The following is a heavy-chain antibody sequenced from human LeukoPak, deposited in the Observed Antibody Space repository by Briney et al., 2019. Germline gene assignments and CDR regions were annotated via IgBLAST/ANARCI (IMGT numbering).Heavy chain of an antibody. CDR1: AGSIRPYY. CDR2: IYYSGFT. CDR3: ARHWGSVWFGESPIDF. V-gene: IGHV4-59*01. D-gene: IGHD3-10*01. J-gene: IGHJ4*02. Sequence: PSETLSLTCTVSAGSIRPYYWSWIRQPPGKGLEWIGYIYYSGFTNYNPSLESRVTISVGTSKNQFSLKLSSVTAADTAMYYCARHWGSVWFGESPIDFWGQGTLVTVSS.